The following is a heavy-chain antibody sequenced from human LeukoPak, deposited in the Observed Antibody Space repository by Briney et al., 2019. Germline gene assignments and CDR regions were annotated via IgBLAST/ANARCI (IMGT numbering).Heavy chain of an antibody. Sequence: SETLSLTCAVYGGSFSRYYWSWIRQSPGKGLEWIAEIDHRGDTNYNPSVKSRVTISIDTSKNQFYLKLSSVTAADTAVYYCARHSQRAGLDFDYWGQGTLVTVSS. CDR1: GGSFSRYY. V-gene: IGHV4-34*01. CDR2: IDHRGDT. D-gene: IGHD2-15*01. CDR3: ARHSQRAGLDFDY. J-gene: IGHJ4*02.